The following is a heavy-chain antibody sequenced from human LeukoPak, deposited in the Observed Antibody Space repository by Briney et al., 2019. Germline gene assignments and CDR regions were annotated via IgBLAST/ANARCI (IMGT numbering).Heavy chain of an antibody. CDR1: GFTFSNYA. Sequence: GGSLRLSCSASGFTFSNYAMHWVRQDPGKGLERVAVISYDGSNKYYADSVKGRFTISRDNSKNTLYLQMNSLRAEDTAVYYCAREGITMIVETYYFDYWGQGTLVTVSS. CDR2: ISYDGSNK. V-gene: IGHV3-30-3*01. CDR3: AREGITMIVETYYFDY. J-gene: IGHJ4*02. D-gene: IGHD3-22*01.